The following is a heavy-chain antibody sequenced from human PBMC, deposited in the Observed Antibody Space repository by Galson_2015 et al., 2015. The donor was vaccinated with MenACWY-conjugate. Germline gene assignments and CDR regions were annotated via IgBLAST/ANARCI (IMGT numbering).Heavy chain of an antibody. D-gene: IGHD3-10*01. J-gene: IGHJ4*02. Sequence: SVKVSCKASGYTFTSYGISWVRQAPGQGLEWMGWISAYNGNTNYAQKLQGRVTMTTDTSTSTAYMELRSLRSDDTAVYYRARVSMVRGVVSYYFDYWGQGTLVTVSS. CDR1: GYTFTSYG. CDR3: ARVSMVRGVVSYYFDY. CDR2: ISAYNGNT. V-gene: IGHV1-18*04.